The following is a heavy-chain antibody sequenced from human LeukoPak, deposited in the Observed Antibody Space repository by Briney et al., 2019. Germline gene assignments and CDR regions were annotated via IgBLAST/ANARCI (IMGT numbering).Heavy chain of an antibody. CDR2: IYHSGTT. V-gene: IGHV4-59*08. J-gene: IGHJ4*02. Sequence: SETLSLTCTVSGGSISSDYWTWIRQPPGKGLEWIGYIYHSGTTNYNPSLKSRVTISIDTSKNQFSLKLSSVTAADTAVYYRARHLSTPMVRAHFDYWGQGTLITVSS. D-gene: IGHD5-18*01. CDR1: GGSISSDY. CDR3: ARHLSTPMVRAHFDY.